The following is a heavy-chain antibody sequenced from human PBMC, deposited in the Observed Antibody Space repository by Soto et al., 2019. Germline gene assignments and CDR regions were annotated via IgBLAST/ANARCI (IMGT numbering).Heavy chain of an antibody. CDR1: GFTIGNSA. CDR3: AKGPTAGR. J-gene: IGHJ4*02. Sequence: EVQLSESGGGLVQPGGSLRLSCAASGFTIGNSAMNWVRQAPGKGLEWVSVISGGSDNTYYADSVKGRFTISTDNSKSTLYLQMNSLRADDTAIYYCAKGPTAGRWGQGTLVTVSS. CDR2: ISGGSDNT. V-gene: IGHV3-23*01.